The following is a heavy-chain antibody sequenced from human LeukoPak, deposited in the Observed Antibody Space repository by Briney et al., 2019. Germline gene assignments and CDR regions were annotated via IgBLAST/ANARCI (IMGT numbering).Heavy chain of an antibody. Sequence: GGSLRLSCAASGFTFSSYWMNWARQAPGKGLEWVASINHNGNVNYYVDSVKGRFTTSRDNAKNSLYLQMSNLRAEDTAVCFCARGGGLDVWGQGATVTVSS. D-gene: IGHD3-16*01. V-gene: IGHV3-7*03. CDR3: ARGGGLDV. J-gene: IGHJ6*02. CDR1: GFTFSSYW. CDR2: INHNGNVN.